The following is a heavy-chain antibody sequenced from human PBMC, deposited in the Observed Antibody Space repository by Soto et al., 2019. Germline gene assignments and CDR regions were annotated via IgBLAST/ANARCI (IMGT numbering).Heavy chain of an antibody. CDR3: ASVTTIWSN. CDR1: GYSSSNYY. V-gene: IGHV1-46*01. Sequence: QVQVVQSGAEVREPGASVKVSCTASGYSSSNYYTHWARQAPGQGLEWMGIVNPHGASTVYAQRFQCRLTLTRDTSTNTDYMDLSRLTSDDTAIYYCASVTTIWSNWGQGTLVTVSS. D-gene: IGHD2-21*02. CDR2: VNPHGAST. J-gene: IGHJ4*02.